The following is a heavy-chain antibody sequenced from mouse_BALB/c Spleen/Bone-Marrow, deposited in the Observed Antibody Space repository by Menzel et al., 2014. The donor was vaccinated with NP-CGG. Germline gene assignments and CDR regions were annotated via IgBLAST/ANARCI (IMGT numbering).Heavy chain of an antibody. CDR3: ASYYYGSSLFAY. J-gene: IGHJ3*01. CDR1: GFNIKDTY. D-gene: IGHD1-1*01. Sequence: VHVKQSGAELVKPGASVKLSCTASGFNIKDTYMHWVKQRPEQGLEWIGRIDPANGNTKYDPMFQGKATITADTSSNTAYLQLSSLTSEDTAVYYCASYYYGSSLFAYWGQGTLVTVSA. V-gene: IGHV14-3*02. CDR2: IDPANGNT.